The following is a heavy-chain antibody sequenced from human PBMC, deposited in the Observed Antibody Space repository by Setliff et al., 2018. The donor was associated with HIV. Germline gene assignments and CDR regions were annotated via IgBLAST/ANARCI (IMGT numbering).Heavy chain of an antibody. CDR2: INEDGSKK. J-gene: IGHJ5*02. V-gene: IGHV3-7*03. CDR3: AALSLRTNTVYGVISTRFDP. D-gene: IGHD2-8*01. CDR1: GFAFSGFW. Sequence: PGGSLRLSCAASGFAFSGFWMSWARQAPGKGLEWVANINEDGSKKYYVDSVEGRFTISRDNAKNSLYLQMNSLRADDTAVYYCAALSLRTNTVYGVISTRFDPWGQGTLVTVSS.